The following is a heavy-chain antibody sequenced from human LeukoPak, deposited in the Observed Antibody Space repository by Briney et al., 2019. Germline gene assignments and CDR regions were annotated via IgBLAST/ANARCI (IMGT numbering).Heavy chain of an antibody. V-gene: IGHV4-61*02. CDR2: FSASGNS. D-gene: IGHD3-3*01. CDR1: GDSISSDDYY. Sequence: SQTLSLTCTVSGDSISSDDYYWSWIRQPAGKGLEWIGRFSASGNSNYNPSLKSRLTISVDRSKNQFSLKLSSVTAADTAVYYCARASSYYDFWSSHAFDIWGQGTMVTVSS. J-gene: IGHJ3*02. CDR3: ARASSYYDFWSSHAFDI.